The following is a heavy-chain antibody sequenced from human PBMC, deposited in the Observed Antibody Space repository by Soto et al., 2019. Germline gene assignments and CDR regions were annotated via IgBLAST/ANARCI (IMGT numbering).Heavy chain of an antibody. V-gene: IGHV3-21*01. CDR1: GFTFSSYS. CDR3: ARGGNDYGDPRRDFDY. D-gene: IGHD4-17*01. Sequence: GGSLRLSCAASGFTFSSYSMNWVRQAPGKGLEWVSSISSSSSYIYYADSVKGRFTISRDNAKNSLYLQMNSLRAEDTAVYYCARGGNDYGDPRRDFDYWGQGTLVTVSS. J-gene: IGHJ4*02. CDR2: ISSSSSYI.